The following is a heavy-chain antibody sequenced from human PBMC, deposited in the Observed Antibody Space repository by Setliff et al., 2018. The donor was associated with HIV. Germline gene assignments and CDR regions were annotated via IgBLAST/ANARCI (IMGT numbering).Heavy chain of an antibody. V-gene: IGHV1-18*01. CDR1: GGTFSSYA. CDR3: ATSGFYDILTGPTPGVFDI. CDR2: ISAYNGNT. D-gene: IGHD3-9*01. J-gene: IGHJ3*02. Sequence: ASVKVSCKASGGTFSSYAISWVRQAPGQGLEWMGWISAYNGNTDYAQKLQGRVTMTTDTSTSTVYMELSSLRSEDTAMYYCATSGFYDILTGPTPGVFDIWGQGTMVTVSS.